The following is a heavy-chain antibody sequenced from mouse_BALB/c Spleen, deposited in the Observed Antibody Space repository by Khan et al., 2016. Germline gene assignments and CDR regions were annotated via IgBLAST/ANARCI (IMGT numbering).Heavy chain of an antibody. J-gene: IGHJ3*01. CDR2: IRNKANGYTT. D-gene: IGHD2-1*01. CDR3: ARDGGNYLWFAY. V-gene: IGHV7-3*02. Sequence: EVELVESGGGLVQPGGSLRLSCATSGFTFTDYYMSWVRQPPGKALEWLGFIRNKANGYTTEYSASVKGRFTISRDNSHSIFYLQMNTLRAEDSATYYCARDGGNYLWFAYWGQGTLVTVSA. CDR1: GFTFTDYY.